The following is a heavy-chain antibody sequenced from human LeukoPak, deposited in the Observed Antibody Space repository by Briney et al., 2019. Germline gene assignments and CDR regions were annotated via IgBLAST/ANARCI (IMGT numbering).Heavy chain of an antibody. V-gene: IGHV3-23*01. Sequence: GGSLRLSCAASGFTFSMYAMNWVRQAPGEGPEWVSSISGSGGEIRYADSVKGRFTISRDNSKNTLYLRMNSLRVEDTAIYYCSKDLTTRSIGYFDYWGQGTLVTVSS. J-gene: IGHJ4*02. CDR1: GFTFSMYA. CDR3: SKDLTTRSIGYFDY. D-gene: IGHD1-1*01. CDR2: ISGSGGEI.